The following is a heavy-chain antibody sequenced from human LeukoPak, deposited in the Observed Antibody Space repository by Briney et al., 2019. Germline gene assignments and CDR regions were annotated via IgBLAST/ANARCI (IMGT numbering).Heavy chain of an antibody. Sequence: PSETLSLTCTVSGGSIRSDGYYWSWIRQHPGKGLEWIGYIYYSGSTYYNPSLQSRLTMSVDTSKNQFSLKLSSVTAADTAIYYCARSSLNDAYYFDYWGQGTLVTVSS. CDR3: ARSSLNDAYYFDY. D-gene: IGHD1-1*01. V-gene: IGHV4-31*03. J-gene: IGHJ4*02. CDR2: IYYSGST. CDR1: GGSIRSDGYY.